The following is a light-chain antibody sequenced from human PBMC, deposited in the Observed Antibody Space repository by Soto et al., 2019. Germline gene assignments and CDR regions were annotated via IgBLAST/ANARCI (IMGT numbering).Light chain of an antibody. CDR2: DAS. Sequence: EIVLTQSPGTLYLSPGERATLSCRASQSVSSNYLAWYQQKPGQAPRLLIYDASNRATGIPARFSGIGSGTDFTLTISSLEPEDFAVYYCQQRSNWPTWTFCQGTKVDIK. V-gene: IGKV3-11*01. CDR1: QSVSSN. CDR3: QQRSNWPTWT. J-gene: IGKJ1*01.